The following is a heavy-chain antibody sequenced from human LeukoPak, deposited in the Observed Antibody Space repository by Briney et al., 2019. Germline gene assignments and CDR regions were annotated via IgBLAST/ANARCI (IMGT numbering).Heavy chain of an antibody. Sequence: SQTLSLTCAISGDSVSSNGAAWNWIRQSPSRGLEWLGRTYYRSKWYNDYAVSVKSRITINPDTSKNQFSLQLNSVTPEDTAVYYCAREEYYYDSSGYYYFSWFDPWGQGTLVTVSS. V-gene: IGHV6-1*01. CDR2: TYYRSKWYN. J-gene: IGHJ5*02. D-gene: IGHD3-22*01. CDR3: AREEYYYDSSGYYYFSWFDP. CDR1: GDSVSSNGAA.